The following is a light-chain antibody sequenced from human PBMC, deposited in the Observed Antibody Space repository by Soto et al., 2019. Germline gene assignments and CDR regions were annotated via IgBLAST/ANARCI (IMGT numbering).Light chain of an antibody. J-gene: IGLJ2*01. Sequence: QSVLTQPPSVSGAPGQRVTISCTGNSSNLGAGYDVHWYQQLPGAAPKLMIYEVNKRPSGVPDRFSGSKSGTTASLTVSGLQAEDEADYYCSSYTGSNDVVFGGGTKLTVL. V-gene: IGLV1-40*01. CDR3: SSYTGSNDVV. CDR2: EVN. CDR1: SSNLGAGYD.